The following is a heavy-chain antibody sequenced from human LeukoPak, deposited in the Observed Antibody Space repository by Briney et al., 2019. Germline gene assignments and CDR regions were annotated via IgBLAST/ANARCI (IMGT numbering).Heavy chain of an antibody. J-gene: IGHJ4*02. CDR2: IYHSGIT. Sequence: PSETLSLTCTVSGYSISSGYYWGWVRQPPGEGLEWIGSIYHSGITYYNPSLKSRVTISVDTSKNQFSLRLSSVTAADTAVYYCARDEKAVITFDYWGLGTLVTVSS. CDR3: ARDEKAVITFDY. V-gene: IGHV4-38-2*02. D-gene: IGHD3-22*01. CDR1: GYSISSGYY.